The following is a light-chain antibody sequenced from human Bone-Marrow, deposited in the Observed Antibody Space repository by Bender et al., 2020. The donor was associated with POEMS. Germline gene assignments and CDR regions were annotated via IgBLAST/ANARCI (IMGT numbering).Light chain of an antibody. CDR3: CSYAGRWTPVL. CDR2: SNY. V-gene: IGLV1-44*01. J-gene: IGLJ2*01. CDR1: RSNIGSGA. Sequence: QSVLTQPPSASGTPGQTVTISCSGSRSNIGSGAVSWYRQLPGAAPRLVVYSNYQRPSGVPARFSGSKSGNTASLTISGLQTEDEADYYCCSYAGRWTPVLFGGGTTLIV.